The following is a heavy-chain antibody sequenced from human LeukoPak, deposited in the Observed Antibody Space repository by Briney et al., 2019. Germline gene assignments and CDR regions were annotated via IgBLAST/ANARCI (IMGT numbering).Heavy chain of an antibody. V-gene: IGHV3-23*01. J-gene: IGHJ4*02. CDR1: GFTFSNHA. CDR3: AKGTVIDY. CDR2: ISGSGGST. D-gene: IGHD3-16*02. Sequence: SGGSLRLSCAASGFTFSNHATSWVRQAPGKGLEWVSTISGSGGSTYYADSVKGRFTISRDNAKNTLYLQLSSLRAEDTAVYYCAKGTVIDYWGQGTLVTVSS.